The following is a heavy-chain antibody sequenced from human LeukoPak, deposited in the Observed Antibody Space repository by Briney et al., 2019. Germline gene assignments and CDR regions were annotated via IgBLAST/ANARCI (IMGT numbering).Heavy chain of an antibody. J-gene: IGHJ4*02. D-gene: IGHD1-1*01. Sequence: GGSLRLSCTASGFPFIEYSMNWVRQAPGKGLEWISYIGIDSGNTKYADSVRGRFTISADKAKNSLYLRMNSLRVEDTAVYYCARDHNYAFDNWGQGTLVSVSS. V-gene: IGHV3-48*01. CDR3: ARDHNYAFDN. CDR2: IGIDSGNT. CDR1: GFPFIEYS.